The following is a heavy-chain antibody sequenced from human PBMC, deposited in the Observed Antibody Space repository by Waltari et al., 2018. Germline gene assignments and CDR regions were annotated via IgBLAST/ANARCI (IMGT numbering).Heavy chain of an antibody. J-gene: IGHJ4*02. CDR2: IYYSGST. CDR1: GGSISSSSY. CDR3: AKHDYGDYNFAY. V-gene: IGHV4-39*01. D-gene: IGHD4-17*01. Sequence: QLQLQESGPGLVKPSETLSLTCTVSGGSISSSSYWGWTRQPPGKGLEWIGSIYYSGSTYYNPSLKSRVTISVDTSKNQFSLKLSSVTAADTAVYYCAKHDYGDYNFAYWGQGTLVTVSS.